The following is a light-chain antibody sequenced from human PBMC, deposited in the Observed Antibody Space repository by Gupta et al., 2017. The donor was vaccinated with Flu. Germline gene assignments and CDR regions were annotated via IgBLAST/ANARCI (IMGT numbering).Light chain of an antibody. CDR1: QSVRSY. Sequence: ATLYLSPGESATPSCGASQSVRSYLGWYQQKPGQAPRLLIYDASNRDTGIPARFSGSGDGKDFTLTISSREQEDFAGYYCQQPSNWPPITFGGGTKVEIK. J-gene: IGKJ4*01. CDR2: DAS. CDR3: QQPSNWPPIT. V-gene: IGKV3-11*01.